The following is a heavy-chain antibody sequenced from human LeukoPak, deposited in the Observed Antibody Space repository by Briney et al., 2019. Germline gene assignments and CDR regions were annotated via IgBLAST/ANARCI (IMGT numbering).Heavy chain of an antibody. V-gene: IGHV3-74*01. Sequence: PGGSLRLSCAASGFTFSSYWMNWVRQAPGKGLVWVSRIASDGSSTTYADSVKGRFSISRDNAKNTLYLQMNSLRVEDTAVYYCAKDRGVVVTANTDYWGQGTLVTVSS. J-gene: IGHJ4*02. CDR3: AKDRGVVVTANTDY. CDR1: GFTFSSYW. D-gene: IGHD2-21*02. CDR2: IASDGSST.